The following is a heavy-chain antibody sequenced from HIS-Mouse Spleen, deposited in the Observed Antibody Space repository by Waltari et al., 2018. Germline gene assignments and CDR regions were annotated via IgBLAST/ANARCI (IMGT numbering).Heavy chain of an antibody. CDR1: GGSISSSSSY. CDR3: AREIPYSSSWYDWYFDL. D-gene: IGHD6-13*01. CDR2: IYYSEST. V-gene: IGHV4-39*07. J-gene: IGHJ2*01. Sequence: QLQLQESGPGLVKPSETLSLTCTVSGGSISSSSSYWGWIRQPPGKGLEWSGSIYYSESTSYNPSLKSRVTISVDTSKNQFSLKLSSVTAADTAVYYCAREIPYSSSWYDWYFDLWGRGTLVTVSS.